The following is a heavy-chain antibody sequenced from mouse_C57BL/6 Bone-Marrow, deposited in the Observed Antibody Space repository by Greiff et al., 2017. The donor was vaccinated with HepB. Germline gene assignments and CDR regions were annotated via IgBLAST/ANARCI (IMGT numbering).Heavy chain of an antibody. CDR2: IDPETGGT. CDR1: GYTFTDYE. J-gene: IGHJ3*01. D-gene: IGHD2-4*01. CDR3: TLYEYGGFAY. V-gene: IGHV1-15*01. Sequence: VQLQQSGAELVRPGASVTLSCKASGYTFTDYEMHWVKQTPVHGLEWIGAIDPETGGTAYNQKFKGKAILTADKSSSTAYMELRSLTSEDSAVYYCTLYEYGGFAYWGQGTLVTVSA.